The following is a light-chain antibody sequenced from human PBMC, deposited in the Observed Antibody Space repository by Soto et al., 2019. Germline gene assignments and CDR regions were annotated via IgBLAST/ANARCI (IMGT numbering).Light chain of an antibody. Sequence: QSVLTQPPSASGSPGQSVTISCTGTSSDVGGYNFVSWYQQHPGKAPKLMIFEVSKRPSGVPDRFSGSKSGSTASLTVSGLQAEDEAYYFCSSYAGSNVVFGGGTKLTVL. J-gene: IGLJ2*01. V-gene: IGLV2-8*01. CDR1: SSDVGGYNF. CDR2: EVS. CDR3: SSYAGSNVV.